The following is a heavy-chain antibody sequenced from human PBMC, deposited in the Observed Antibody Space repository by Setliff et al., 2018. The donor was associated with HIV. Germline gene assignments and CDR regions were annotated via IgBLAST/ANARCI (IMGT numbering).Heavy chain of an antibody. J-gene: IGHJ4*02. D-gene: IGHD1-1*01. CDR1: GFTFTNAW. Sequence: GGSLRLSCAASGFTFTNAWMTWIRQAPGKGLEWVGRIKTRTEGGTTDYAAPVKGRFTISRDDSKNTLYLQMNSLKTEDTAMYYCTGSVWNPGHWGQGSLVTVSS. V-gene: IGHV3-15*01. CDR2: IKTRTEGGTT. CDR3: TGSVWNPGH.